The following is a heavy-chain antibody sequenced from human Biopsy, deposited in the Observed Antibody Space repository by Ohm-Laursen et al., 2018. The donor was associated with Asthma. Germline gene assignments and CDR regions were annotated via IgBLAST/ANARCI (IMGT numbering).Heavy chain of an antibody. Sequence: SLRLSCSASGFTLSSYSMHWVRQAPGRGPEYVAFIATDGTNRFYADSVKGRFTVSRDNPKRTLYLHMIAVRAEDTGVYYCVKDHSAGFHYFDAWGQGTLVTVSS. CDR2: IATDGTNR. D-gene: IGHD3-9*01. CDR3: VKDHSAGFHYFDA. CDR1: GFTLSSYS. V-gene: IGHV3-64D*08. J-gene: IGHJ1*01.